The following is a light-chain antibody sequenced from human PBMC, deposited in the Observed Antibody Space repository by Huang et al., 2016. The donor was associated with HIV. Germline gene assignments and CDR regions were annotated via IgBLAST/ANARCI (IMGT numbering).Light chain of an antibody. V-gene: IGKV1-5*01. CDR3: QQYEAFPYT. CDR2: DAS. CDR1: QSVDGW. Sequence: DIQMTQSPSTLSASVGDRVSITCRASQSVDGWLAWYQQRPEKAPKLLISDASKLESGVPSRFSGSGSGTEFTLTINSLQPDDFATYYCQQYEAFPYTFGQGTKLDIK. J-gene: IGKJ2*01.